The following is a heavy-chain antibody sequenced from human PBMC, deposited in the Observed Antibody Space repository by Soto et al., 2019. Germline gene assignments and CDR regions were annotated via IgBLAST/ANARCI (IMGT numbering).Heavy chain of an antibody. Sequence: GGSLRLSCAASGFTFRSYWMNWVCQAPGKGLEWVATIKQDGSERYYVDSVKGRFTISRDNAKNSLYLQMDSLRVEDTAIYFCARVGRATAGDTNWGQGTLVTVSS. J-gene: IGHJ4*02. CDR2: IKQDGSER. CDR1: GFTFRSYW. D-gene: IGHD6-13*01. V-gene: IGHV3-7*05. CDR3: ARVGRATAGDTN.